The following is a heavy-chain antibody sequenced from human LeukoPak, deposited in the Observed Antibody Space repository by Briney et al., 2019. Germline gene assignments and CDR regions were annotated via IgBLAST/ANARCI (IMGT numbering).Heavy chain of an antibody. J-gene: IGHJ4*02. CDR2: IYSGGST. Sequence: GGSLRLSCAASGFTFSSYAMSWVRQAPGKGLEWVSVIYSGGSTYYADSVKGRFTISGDNSKNTLYLQMNSLRAEDTAVYYCAREGPDIAAAGPLGFDYWGQGTLVTVSS. CDR1: GFTFSSYA. V-gene: IGHV3-66*01. CDR3: AREGPDIAAAGPLGFDY. D-gene: IGHD6-13*01.